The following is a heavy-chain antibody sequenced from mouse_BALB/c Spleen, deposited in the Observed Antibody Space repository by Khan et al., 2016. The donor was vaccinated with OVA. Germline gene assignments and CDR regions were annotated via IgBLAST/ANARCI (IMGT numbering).Heavy chain of an antibody. J-gene: IGHJ3*01. Sequence: EVQLQESGPSLVKPSQTLSLTCSVTGDSITSGYWNWIRKFPGNKLEYMGYIIYTGYTYYNPSLKSRISITRHTSKNQYYLQLNPVTDEDTATSYCARSTYRYAFVYWGQGTLVTVSA. V-gene: IGHV3-8*02. CDR2: IIYTGYT. CDR3: ARSTYRYAFVY. CDR1: GDSITSGY. D-gene: IGHD2-12*01.